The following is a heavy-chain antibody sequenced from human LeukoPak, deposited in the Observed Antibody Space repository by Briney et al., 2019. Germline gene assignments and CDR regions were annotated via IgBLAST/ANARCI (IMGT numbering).Heavy chain of an antibody. D-gene: IGHD5-12*01. CDR2: IYYSGST. J-gene: IGHJ4*02. V-gene: IGHV4-39*07. CDR3: ARGVERGYSGYPTGD. Sequence: SGTLSLTCTVSGGSISSSSYYWGWIRQPPGKGLEWIGSIYYSGSTYYNPSLKSRVTISVDTSKNQFSLKLSSVTAADTAVYYCARGVERGYSGYPTGDWGQGTLVTVSS. CDR1: GGSISSSSYY.